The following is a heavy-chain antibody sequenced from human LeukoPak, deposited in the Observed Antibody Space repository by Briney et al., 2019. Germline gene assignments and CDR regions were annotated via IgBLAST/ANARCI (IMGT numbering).Heavy chain of an antibody. Sequence: GGSLRLSCAASGFTFSSYAMSWVRQAPGKGLEWVSAISGSGGSTYYADSVKGRFTISRDNSKNTLYLQMNSLRAEDTAVYYCAKDPGISGDFYYYGMDAWGQGTTVTVSS. CDR3: AKDPGISGDFYYYGMDA. CDR2: ISGSGGST. J-gene: IGHJ6*02. V-gene: IGHV3-23*01. D-gene: IGHD1-20*01. CDR1: GFTFSSYA.